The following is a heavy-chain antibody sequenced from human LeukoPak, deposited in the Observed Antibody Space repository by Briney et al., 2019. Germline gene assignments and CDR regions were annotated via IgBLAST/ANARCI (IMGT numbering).Heavy chain of an antibody. Sequence: GGSLRLSCAASGFTFSSYAMHWVRQAPGKGLEGVAVISYDGSNKYYADSVKGRFTISRDNSKNTLYLQMNSLRAEDTAVYYCAKVGGYCSGGSCLWYFDYWGQGTLVTVSS. V-gene: IGHV3-30-3*01. CDR1: GFTFSSYA. D-gene: IGHD2-15*01. CDR3: AKVGGYCSGGSCLWYFDY. CDR2: ISYDGSNK. J-gene: IGHJ4*02.